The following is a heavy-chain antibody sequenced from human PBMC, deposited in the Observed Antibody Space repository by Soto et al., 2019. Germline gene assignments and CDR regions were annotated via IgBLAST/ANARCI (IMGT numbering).Heavy chain of an antibody. CDR2: IGTTGDT. CDR3: ARAIGRALFDY. V-gene: IGHV3-13*04. Sequence: GGSLRLSCSASGFTFSSYDMHWVRQGTGKGLEWVSAIGTTGDTYYAGSVKGRFTISRENAKNSLYLQMNSLRAGDTAIYFCARAIGRALFDYWGQGTLVTVSS. CDR1: GFTFSSYD. D-gene: IGHD1-26*01. J-gene: IGHJ4*02.